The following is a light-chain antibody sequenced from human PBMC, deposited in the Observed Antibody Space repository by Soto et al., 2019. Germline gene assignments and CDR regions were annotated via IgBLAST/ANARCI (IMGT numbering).Light chain of an antibody. V-gene: IGLV2-14*01. CDR1: SSDIGAYNY. Sequence: QSALTQPASVSGSPGQSITISCTGTSSDIGAYNYVSWYQQHPGKAPKLLIYEVTNRPSGVSDRFSGSKSGNTASLTISGLQAEDEANYYCNSYTPLSNRVFGTGTQLTVL. CDR2: EVT. CDR3: NSYTPLSNRV. J-gene: IGLJ1*01.